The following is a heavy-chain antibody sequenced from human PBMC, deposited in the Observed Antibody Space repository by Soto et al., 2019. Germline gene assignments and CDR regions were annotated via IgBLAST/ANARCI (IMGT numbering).Heavy chain of an antibody. CDR3: VRHLDPGLDA. D-gene: IGHD3-9*01. Sequence: LILSCADPGFMFSIYAMTWVRQAPGKVLEWVRLISFDQYNKFYADSVKGRFTISRDNSKNTVYLQMNNLRVKDTAIYYCVRHLDPGLDAWGQRTTDATSS. CDR1: GFMFSIYA. V-gene: IGHV3-30-3*01. J-gene: IGHJ6*02. CDR2: ISFDQYNK.